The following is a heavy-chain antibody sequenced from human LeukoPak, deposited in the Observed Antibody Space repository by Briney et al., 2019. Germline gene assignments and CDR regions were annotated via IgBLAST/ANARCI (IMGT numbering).Heavy chain of an antibody. D-gene: IGHD6-19*01. CDR1: GYTFTGYY. CDR2: INPNSGGT. CDR3: ARDPQGAVAGTFLDY. J-gene: IGHJ4*02. Sequence: ASVKVSFRASGYTFTGYYMHWVRQATGQGLEWMGWINPNSGGTNYAQKFQGRVTMTRDTSISTAYMELSRLRSDDTAVYYCARDPQGAVAGTFLDYWGQGTLVTVSS. V-gene: IGHV1-2*02.